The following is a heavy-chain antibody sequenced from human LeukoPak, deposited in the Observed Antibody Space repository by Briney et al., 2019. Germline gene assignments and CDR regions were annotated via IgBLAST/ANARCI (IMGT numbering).Heavy chain of an antibody. D-gene: IGHD2-21*02. V-gene: IGHV3-7*01. CDR3: AREQWWRLDY. CDR1: GLTFTSFY. J-gene: IGHJ4*02. CDR2: INQDGTGQ. Sequence: PGGSLRLSCVASGLTFTSFYMSWVRQAPGKGLEWVAQINQDGTGQFYVDSVRGRFTTSRDNAKTSVHLQMDSLSAEDTGVYYCAREQWWRLDYWGQGTLVTVSS.